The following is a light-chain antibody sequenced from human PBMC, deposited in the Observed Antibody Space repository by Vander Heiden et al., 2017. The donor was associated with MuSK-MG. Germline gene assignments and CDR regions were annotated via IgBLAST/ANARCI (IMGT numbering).Light chain of an antibody. V-gene: IGLV3-1*01. CDR1: KLGEKC. CDR2: EDN. J-gene: IGLJ1*01. Sequence: SDDLTPPPSVSVSPGQTASLTCSGGKLGEKCVCWYQQKPGQFHVLVIYEDNKRPSGLPQRFSGSNSGNTATLTISDTQDMDEADYYCQVWDSNTYVFGPGTKFTVL. CDR3: QVWDSNTYV.